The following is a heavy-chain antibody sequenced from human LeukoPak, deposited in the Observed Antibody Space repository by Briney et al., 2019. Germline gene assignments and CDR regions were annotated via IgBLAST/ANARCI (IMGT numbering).Heavy chain of an antibody. D-gene: IGHD3-3*01. J-gene: IGHJ4*02. CDR3: AKYAVGETFFGDY. CDR1: GFTFSSYG. Sequence: GGSLRLSCAASGFTFSSYGMSWVRQAPGKGLEWVSAISGSGDRAYYADSVKGRFTISRDNSKNTLFLQMNSLKAEDTALYYCAKYAVGETFFGDYWGQGTLVTVSS. V-gene: IGHV3-23*01. CDR2: ISGSGDRA.